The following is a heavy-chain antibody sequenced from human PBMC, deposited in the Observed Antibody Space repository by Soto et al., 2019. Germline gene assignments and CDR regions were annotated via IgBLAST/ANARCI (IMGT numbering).Heavy chain of an antibody. J-gene: IGHJ5*02. D-gene: IGHD2-21*02. CDR3: AKDFRTCSGGCYGWFDP. CDR1: GFIFSDYA. CDR2: VSISGDET. Sequence: EVQVLESGGDLIQPGGSLRLSCAASGFIFSDYAMTWVRQAPGKGLEWVSSVSISGDETHYADSVKGRFTISRDNSKNTLYLQMNSLRAEDTAVYYCAKDFRTCSGGCYGWFDPWGQGTLVTVSS. V-gene: IGHV3-23*01.